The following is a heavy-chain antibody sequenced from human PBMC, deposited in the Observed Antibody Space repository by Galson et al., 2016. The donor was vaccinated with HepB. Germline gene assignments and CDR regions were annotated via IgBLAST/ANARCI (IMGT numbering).Heavy chain of an antibody. D-gene: IGHD3-3*01. CDR3: AKASGSHARYYFDR. V-gene: IGHV3-43*01. Sequence: SLRLSCATSGFTFDDYIMHWVRQTPEKGLEWVSLINWDGRTTYYADSVQGRFTISRDSNRNSLSLHMNSLKSEDTALYYCAKASGSHARYYFDRWGQGTQVAVSA. CDR2: INWDGRTT. J-gene: IGHJ4*02. CDR1: GFTFDDYI.